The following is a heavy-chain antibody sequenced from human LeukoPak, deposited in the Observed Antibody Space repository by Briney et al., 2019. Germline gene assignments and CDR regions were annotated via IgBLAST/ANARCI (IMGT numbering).Heavy chain of an antibody. CDR1: GGTFSSYA. V-gene: IGHV1-18*01. D-gene: IGHD6-13*01. J-gene: IGHJ5*02. Sequence: ASVKVSCKASGGTFSSYAISWVRQAPGQGLEWMGWISAYNGNTNYAQKLQGRVTMTTDTSTSTAYMELRSLRSDDTAVYYCARVRSSSWYPGGTMNNWFDPWGQGTLVTVSS. CDR3: ARVRSSSWYPGGTMNNWFDP. CDR2: ISAYNGNT.